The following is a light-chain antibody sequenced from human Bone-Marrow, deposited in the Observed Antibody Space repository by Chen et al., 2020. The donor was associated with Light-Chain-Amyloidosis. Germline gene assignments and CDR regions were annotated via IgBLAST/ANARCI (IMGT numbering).Light chain of an antibody. CDR3: QQYGTSPLT. CDR1: QTICSNY. J-gene: IGKJ4*01. Sequence: EIVLTQSPGTLSLSPGEGANLSCRSSQTICSNYLTGYQQKFGKAPRLLIYGSSIRATGIPDRFTGSGSRTDFTLTINRLEPEVFAMYCCQQYGTSPLTFGGGTNVEIK. CDR2: GSS. V-gene: IGKV3-20*01.